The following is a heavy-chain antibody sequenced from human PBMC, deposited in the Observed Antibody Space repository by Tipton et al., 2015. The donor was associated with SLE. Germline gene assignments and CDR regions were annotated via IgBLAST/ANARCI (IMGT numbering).Heavy chain of an antibody. CDR1: GGSFSGYY. V-gene: IGHV4-34*01. J-gene: IGHJ3*02. Sequence: TLSLTCAVYGGSFSGYYWSWIRQPPGKGLEWIGSIYYSGSTYYNPSLKSRVTISVDTSKNQFSLKLSSVTAADTAVYYCARDLLSWDAFDIWGQGTMVTVSS. D-gene: IGHD2/OR15-2a*01. CDR3: ARDLLSWDAFDI. CDR2: IYYSGST.